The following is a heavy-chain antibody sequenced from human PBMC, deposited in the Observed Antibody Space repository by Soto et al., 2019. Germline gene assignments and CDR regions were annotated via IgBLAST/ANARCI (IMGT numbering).Heavy chain of an antibody. D-gene: IGHD6-19*01. CDR1: GGTFSSYT. Sequence: QVQLVQSGAEVKKPGSSVKVSCKASGGTFSSYTISWVRQAPGQGLEWMGRIIPILGIANYAQKFQGRVTITADKSTSTAYMELSSLRSADTAVYYCASIGGIGWYASYWGQGTLVTVSS. J-gene: IGHJ4*02. V-gene: IGHV1-69*02. CDR2: IIPILGIA. CDR3: ASIGGIGWYASY.